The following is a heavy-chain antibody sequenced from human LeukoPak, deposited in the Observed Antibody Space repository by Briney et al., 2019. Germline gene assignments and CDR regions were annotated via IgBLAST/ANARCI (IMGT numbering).Heavy chain of an antibody. CDR3: ARGKRIFDL. V-gene: IGHV3-11*01. CDR2: MSNKGCTT. J-gene: IGHJ4*02. CDR1: GFTFRDYY. Sequence: PGGSLRLSCAGSGFTFRDYYMYWVRQAPGRGPEGVSYMSNKGCTTYYSASVKGGFIISRDNENSSLFLQMDSLRVEDTAVYYCARGKRIFDLWGQGSLVAVSS.